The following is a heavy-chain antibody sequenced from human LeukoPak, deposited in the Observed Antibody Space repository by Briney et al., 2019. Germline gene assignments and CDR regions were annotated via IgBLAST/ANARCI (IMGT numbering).Heavy chain of an antibody. V-gene: IGHV3-30*04. D-gene: IGHD1-7*01. CDR1: GFTFSSYT. J-gene: IGHJ5*02. CDR2: ISYDGSNK. Sequence: GRSLRLSCAASGFTFSSYTIHWVRQAPGKGLEWVAVISYDGSNKYYADSVKGRFTISRDNSKNTLYLQMSSLRAEDTAMYYCARGNYGRFDPWGQGTLVTVSS. CDR3: ARGNYGRFDP.